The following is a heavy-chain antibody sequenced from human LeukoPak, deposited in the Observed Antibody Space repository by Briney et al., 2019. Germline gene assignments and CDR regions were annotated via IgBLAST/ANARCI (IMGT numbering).Heavy chain of an antibody. Sequence: PGESLKISCKGSGYSFTSYWIGWVRQMPGKGLEWMGIIYPGDSDTRYSPSFQGQVTISADKSISTAYLQWSSLKASDTGMYYCARAEAAGMPLFDLWGRGTLVTVSS. D-gene: IGHD6-13*01. J-gene: IGHJ2*01. CDR1: GYSFTSYW. CDR3: ARAEAAGMPLFDL. V-gene: IGHV5-51*01. CDR2: IYPGDSDT.